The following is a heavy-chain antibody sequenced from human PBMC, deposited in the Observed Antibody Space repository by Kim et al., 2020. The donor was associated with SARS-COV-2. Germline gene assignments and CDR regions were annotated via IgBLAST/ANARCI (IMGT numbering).Heavy chain of an antibody. CDR3: ARDEVLGATGNAFDI. D-gene: IGHD1-26*01. Sequence: QGLPGRFVFSLDTSVSTAYLQISSLKAEDTAVYYCARDEVLGATGNAFDIWGQGTMVTVSS. J-gene: IGHJ3*02. V-gene: IGHV7-4-1*02.